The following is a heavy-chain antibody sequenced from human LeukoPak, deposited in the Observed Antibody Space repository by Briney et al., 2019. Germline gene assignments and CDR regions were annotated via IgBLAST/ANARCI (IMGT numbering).Heavy chain of an antibody. CDR2: IYYSGST. CDR3: ARDGPQLGVQKRGAFDI. CDR1: GGSISSGDYY. V-gene: IGHV4-30-4*01. D-gene: IGHD7-27*01. Sequence: SETLSLTYTVSGGSISSGDYYWSWIRQPPGKGLEWIGYIYYSGSTYYNPSLKSRVTISVDTSKNQFSLKLSSVTAADTAVYYCARDGPQLGVQKRGAFDIWGQGTMVTVSS. J-gene: IGHJ3*02.